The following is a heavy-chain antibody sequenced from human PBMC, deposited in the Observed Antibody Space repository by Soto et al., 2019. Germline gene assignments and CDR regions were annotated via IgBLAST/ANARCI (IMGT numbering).Heavy chain of an antibody. J-gene: IGHJ4*02. V-gene: IGHV3-53*01. Sequence: EVRLVESGGGLIQPGGSLRLSCAASGLNVTTNYMSWVRQAPGKGLEWVSIIYSDGRTFFRDSVKGRYTISRSSSENTVYLQMDSLRTEDTAVYYCARDVAIGFSFGWSDHWGQGALVTVSS. CDR2: IYSDGRT. D-gene: IGHD5-18*01. CDR3: ARDVAIGFSFGWSDH. CDR1: GLNVTTNY.